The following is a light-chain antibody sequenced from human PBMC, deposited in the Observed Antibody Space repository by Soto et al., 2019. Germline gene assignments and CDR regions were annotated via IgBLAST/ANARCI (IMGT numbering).Light chain of an antibody. V-gene: IGLV2-11*01. Sequence: QSALTQPRSVSGSPGQSVTISCTGTSADVGGYNYVSWYQQHPAKAPKFLIYEVNRRPSGVPNRFSGSKSGNTASLTISGLQAEDEADYYCCSYAGTYTWIFGGGTKLTVL. J-gene: IGLJ2*01. CDR2: EVN. CDR3: CSYAGTYTWI. CDR1: SADVGGYNY.